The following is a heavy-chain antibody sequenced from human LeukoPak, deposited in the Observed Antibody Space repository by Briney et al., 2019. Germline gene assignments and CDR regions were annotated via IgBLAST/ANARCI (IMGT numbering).Heavy chain of an antibody. V-gene: IGHV4-39*07. CDR2: IYYSGST. CDR1: GGSISSSNYY. D-gene: IGHD3-22*01. CDR3: ARGRDSRGYQFMGFDS. Sequence: SETLSLTCTVSGGSISSSNYYWGWIRQPPGKGLEWIGSIYYSGSTYYNPSLKSRVTISVDTSKNQFSLKLSSVTAADTAVYYCARGRDSRGYQFMGFDSWGQGTLVTVSS. J-gene: IGHJ4*02.